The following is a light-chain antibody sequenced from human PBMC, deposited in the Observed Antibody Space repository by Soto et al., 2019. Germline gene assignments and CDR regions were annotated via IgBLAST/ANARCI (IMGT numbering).Light chain of an antibody. Sequence: QSVLAQPASVSGSPGQSITISCTGTSSDVGGYKFASWYQQHPGKAPKFIIYDVSIRPSGVSNRFSGSKSGNTASLTISWLQAEDEADYYCSSYTSGSHYVFGTGTKVTVL. CDR3: SSYTSGSHYV. J-gene: IGLJ1*01. CDR1: SSDVGGYKF. V-gene: IGLV2-14*01. CDR2: DVS.